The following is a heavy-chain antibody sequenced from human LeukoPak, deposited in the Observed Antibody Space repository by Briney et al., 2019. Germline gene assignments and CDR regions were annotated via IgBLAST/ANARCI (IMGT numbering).Heavy chain of an antibody. J-gene: IGHJ4*02. CDR3: AREWLWEGYCSGGSCYGFDY. CDR2: INPNSGGT. V-gene: IGHV1-2*02. Sequence: ASVKVSCKAFGYTFTSNYMHWVRQAPGQGLEWMGWINPNSGGTNYAQKFQGRVTMTRDTSISTAYMELSRLRSDDTAVYYCAREWLWEGYCSGGSCYGFDYWGQGTLVTVSS. D-gene: IGHD2-15*01. CDR1: GYTFTSNY.